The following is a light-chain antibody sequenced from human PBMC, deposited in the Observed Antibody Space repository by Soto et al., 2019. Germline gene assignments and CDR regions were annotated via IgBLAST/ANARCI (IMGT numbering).Light chain of an antibody. CDR3: QQTFSLPYT. Sequence: IQMTQSPSSLSASVGDRVTVNCRTSENSASYVSWFQQRPGKAPNLLIYSASTLHTGVSSRFSGNGSGTHFTLTVERLQAEDVATYCQQTFSLPYTFGQGTKVEI. CDR1: ENSASY. V-gene: IGKV1-39*01. J-gene: IGKJ2*01. CDR2: SAS.